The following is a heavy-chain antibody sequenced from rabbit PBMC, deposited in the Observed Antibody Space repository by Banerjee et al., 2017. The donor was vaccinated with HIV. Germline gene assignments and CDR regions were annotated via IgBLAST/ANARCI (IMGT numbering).Heavy chain of an antibody. CDR1: GIDFSSYYY. J-gene: IGHJ4*01. CDR3: TREGDL. Sequence: QQQLEESGGGLVKPGGTLTLTCTASGIDFSSYYYMCWVRQAPGKGLEWIGCIYTGGGSAYYASWAKGRFTISKTSSTTVTLQMTSLTAADTATYFCTREGDLWGPGTLVTVS. CDR2: IYTGGGSA. V-gene: IGHV1S45*01.